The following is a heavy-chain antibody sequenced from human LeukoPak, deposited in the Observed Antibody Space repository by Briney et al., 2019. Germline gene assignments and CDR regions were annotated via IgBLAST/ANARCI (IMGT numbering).Heavy chain of an antibody. CDR1: GFTFSSYA. CDR2: IGTVGDT. V-gene: IGHV3-13*01. D-gene: IGHD4-17*01. Sequence: PGGSLRLSCAASGFTFSSYAMSWVRQATGKGLEWVSAIGTVGDTYYPASVKGRFTISRENAKNSLYLQMNSLRDGDTAVYYCARETLDVGGDYGWYFDLWGRGTLVTVSS. CDR3: ARETLDVGGDYGWYFDL. J-gene: IGHJ2*01.